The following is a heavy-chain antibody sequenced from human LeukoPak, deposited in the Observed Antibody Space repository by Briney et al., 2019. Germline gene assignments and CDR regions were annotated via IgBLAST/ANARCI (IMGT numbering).Heavy chain of an antibody. Sequence: ASVKVSCKASGYTFTGDYIHWVRQAPGQGLEWMGWINPNSGGTNYAQKFQGRVTMTRDTSISTAYMELSRLRSDDTAVYYCARDERDGYNSDYWGQGTLVTVSS. CDR3: ARDERDGYNSDY. CDR1: GYTFTGDY. V-gene: IGHV1-2*02. D-gene: IGHD5-24*01. J-gene: IGHJ4*02. CDR2: INPNSGGT.